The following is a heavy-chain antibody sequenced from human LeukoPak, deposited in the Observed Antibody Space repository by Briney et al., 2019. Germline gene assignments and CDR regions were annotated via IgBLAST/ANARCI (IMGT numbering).Heavy chain of an antibody. D-gene: IGHD2-21*02. J-gene: IGHJ5*02. Sequence: ASVKVSCKASGGTFSSYAISWVRQAPGQGLEWMGRIIPILGIANYAQKFQSRVTITADKSTSTAYMELSSLRSEDTAVYYCARASLPYYVVVTASGWFDPWGQGTLVTVSS. CDR2: IIPILGIA. CDR3: ARASLPYYVVVTASGWFDP. CDR1: GGTFSSYA. V-gene: IGHV1-69*04.